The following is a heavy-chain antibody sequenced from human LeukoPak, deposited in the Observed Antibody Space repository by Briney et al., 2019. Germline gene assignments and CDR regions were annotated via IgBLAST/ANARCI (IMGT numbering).Heavy chain of an antibody. V-gene: IGHV3-64D*06. CDR2: ISSNGGST. J-gene: IGHJ5*02. CDR3: APSPYYYESSGYSA. Sequence: GGSLRLSCAASGFTFSSYAMHWVRQAPGKGLEYASAISSNGGSTYYADSVKGRFTISRDNSKNTLYLQMSSLRAEDTAVYYCAPSPYYYESSGYSAWGQGTLVTVSS. D-gene: IGHD3-22*01. CDR1: GFTFSSYA.